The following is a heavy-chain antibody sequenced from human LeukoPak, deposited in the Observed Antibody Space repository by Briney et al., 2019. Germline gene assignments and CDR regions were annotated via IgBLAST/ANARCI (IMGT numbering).Heavy chain of an antibody. CDR1: GGSISSYY. CDR2: IYSSGNT. D-gene: IGHD1-26*01. CDR3: ARGGSYYRDHQFDY. V-gene: IGHV4-4*07. J-gene: IGHJ4*02. Sequence: SETLSLTCTVAGGSISSYYWRWIRQPAGKELEWIGRIYSSGNTNYNPSLKSRVTMSVETPKNQFSLKLSFVTAADTAVYYCARGGSYYRDHQFDYWGQGTLVTVSS.